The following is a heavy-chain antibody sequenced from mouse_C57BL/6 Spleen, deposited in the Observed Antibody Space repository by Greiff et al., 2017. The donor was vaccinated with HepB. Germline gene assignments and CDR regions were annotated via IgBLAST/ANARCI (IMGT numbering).Heavy chain of an antibody. D-gene: IGHD2-5*01. V-gene: IGHV1-64*01. CDR3: AILDYSNYVGFAY. Sequence: QVQLQQPGAELVKPGASVKLSCKASGYTFTSYWMHWVKQRPGQGLEWIGMIHPNSGSTNYNEKFKSKATLTVDKSSSTAYMQLSSLTSEDSAVYYCAILDYSNYVGFAYWGQGTLVTVSA. CDR2: IHPNSGST. CDR1: GYTFTSYW. J-gene: IGHJ3*01.